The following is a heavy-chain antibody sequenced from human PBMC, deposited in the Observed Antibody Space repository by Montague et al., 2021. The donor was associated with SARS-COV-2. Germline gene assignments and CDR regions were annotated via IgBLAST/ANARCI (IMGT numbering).Heavy chain of an antibody. CDR2: FDNDGDST. CDR3: AKIVFQGGSNVFDN. V-gene: IGHV3-23*01. CDR1: GFTFSGYG. D-gene: IGHD5-24*01. Sequence: SLRLSCAASGFTFSGYGMSWVRQAPGKGLEWVSGFDNDGDSTYYTNSVKGRFTISRDVYKNTLFLQVNSLTAEDTAVYYCAKIVFQGGSNVFDNWGQGTLVTVSS. J-gene: IGHJ4*02.